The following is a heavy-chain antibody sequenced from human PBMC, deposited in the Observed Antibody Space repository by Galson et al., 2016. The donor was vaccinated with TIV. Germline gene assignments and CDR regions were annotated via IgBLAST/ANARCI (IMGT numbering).Heavy chain of an antibody. J-gene: IGHJ4*02. Sequence: CAISGDSVSSNSAAWNWLRQSPSRGLEWLGGTFYRSKWYNDYAVAVKSRITITPDTSKNQFSLQLTSVTPEDTAVYYCARATPSVFGVVMTLDYWGQGTLVTVSS. V-gene: IGHV6-1*01. CDR2: TFYRSKWYN. CDR1: GDSVSSNSAA. D-gene: IGHD3-3*01. CDR3: ARATPSVFGVVMTLDY.